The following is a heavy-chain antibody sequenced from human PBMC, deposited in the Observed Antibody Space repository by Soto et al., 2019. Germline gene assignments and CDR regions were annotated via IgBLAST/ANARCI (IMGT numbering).Heavy chain of an antibody. CDR2: IYPGDSDT. D-gene: IGHD3-22*01. CDR1: GYSFTSYW. V-gene: IGHV5-51*01. J-gene: IGHJ4*02. CDR3: ARHSAYYYDSSGYSLDY. Sequence: GESLKISCKGSGYSFTSYWIGWVRQMPGKGLEWMGIIYPGDSDTRYSPSFQGQVTISADKSISTAYLQWSSLKASDTAMYYCARHSAYYYDSSGYSLDYWGQGTLVTVSS.